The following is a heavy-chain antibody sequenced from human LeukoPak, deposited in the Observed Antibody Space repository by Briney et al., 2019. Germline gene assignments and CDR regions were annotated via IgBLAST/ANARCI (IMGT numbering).Heavy chain of an antibody. CDR2: ISSSGGST. V-gene: IGHV3-23*01. Sequence: GGSLRLSCAASGFTFSIYVMSWVRQAPGKGLEWVSTISSSGGSTYYADSVKGRFTISRDNSKNTLYLQMNSLRAEDTAVYYCAKLTSGWFEEFWGQGTLVTVSS. CDR1: GFTFSIYV. CDR3: AKLTSGWFEEF. J-gene: IGHJ4*02. D-gene: IGHD3-10*01.